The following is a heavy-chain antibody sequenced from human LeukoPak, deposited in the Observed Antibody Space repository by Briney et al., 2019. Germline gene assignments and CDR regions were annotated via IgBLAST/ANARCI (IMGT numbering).Heavy chain of an antibody. J-gene: IGHJ4*02. V-gene: IGHV1-69*02. Sequence: SXXVSCKASGGTFSSYTISWVRQAPGQGLEWMGRIIPILGIANYAQKFQGRVTITADKSTSTAYMELSSLRSEDTAVYYCARVPSGSYDYWGQGTLVTVSS. D-gene: IGHD1-26*01. CDR1: GGTFSSYT. CDR3: ARVPSGSYDY. CDR2: IIPILGIA.